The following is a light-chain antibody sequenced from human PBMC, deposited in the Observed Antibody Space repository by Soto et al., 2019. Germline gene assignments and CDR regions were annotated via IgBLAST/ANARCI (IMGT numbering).Light chain of an antibody. J-gene: IGLJ1*01. CDR1: SSDVSDYNF. Sequence: QSALTQPASVSGSPGQSITISCTGTSSDVSDYNFVSWYQQHPGKAPKLMIYDVSNRPSGVSNRFSGSKSGNTASLTISGLQAEDEADYYCSSYTSSITRYVFGTGPKLTVL. CDR2: DVS. CDR3: SSYTSSITRYV. V-gene: IGLV2-14*01.